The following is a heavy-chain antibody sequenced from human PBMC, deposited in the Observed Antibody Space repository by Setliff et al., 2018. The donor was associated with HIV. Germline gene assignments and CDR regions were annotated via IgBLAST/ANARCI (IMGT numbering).Heavy chain of an antibody. D-gene: IGHD6-19*01. Sequence: SVKVSCKASGYTFNNYGISWVRQAPGQGLEWMGWINTHSGYTNYAQNVQGRVTITRDTSANTAYMELSSLRSEDTAVYYCARGSCSGCYLSDYWGLGTLVTVSS. V-gene: IGHV1-18*01. CDR2: INTHSGYT. J-gene: IGHJ4*02. CDR1: GYTFNNYG. CDR3: ARGSCSGCYLSDY.